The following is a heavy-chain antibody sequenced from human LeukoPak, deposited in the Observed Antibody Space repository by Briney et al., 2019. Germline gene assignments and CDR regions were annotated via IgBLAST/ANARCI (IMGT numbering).Heavy chain of an antibody. V-gene: IGHV3-23*01. CDR1: GFTFSSYA. Sequence: GSLRLSCAASGFTFSSYAMSWVRQAPGKGLEWVSAISGSGGSTYYADSVKGRFTISRDNSKNTLYLQMNSLRAEDTAVYYCAKTYSSGWYGYYFDYWGQGTLVTVSS. J-gene: IGHJ4*02. CDR2: ISGSGGST. D-gene: IGHD6-19*01. CDR3: AKTYSSGWYGYYFDY.